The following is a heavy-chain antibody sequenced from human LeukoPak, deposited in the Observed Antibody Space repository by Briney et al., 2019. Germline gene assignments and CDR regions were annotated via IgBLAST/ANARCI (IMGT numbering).Heavy chain of an antibody. J-gene: IGHJ5*02. D-gene: IGHD5-24*01. CDR3: ARDNSVRDEAWWFNP. CDR2: ISAYNGNT. Sequence: ASVKVSCKASGYTFTTFGISWVRQAPGQGLEWMGWISAYNGNTDYAQKFQGRVTLTRDMSTSTDYLELSSLRSEDTAVYYCARDNSVRDEAWWFNPWGQGTLVTVSS. CDR1: GYTFTTFG. V-gene: IGHV1-18*01.